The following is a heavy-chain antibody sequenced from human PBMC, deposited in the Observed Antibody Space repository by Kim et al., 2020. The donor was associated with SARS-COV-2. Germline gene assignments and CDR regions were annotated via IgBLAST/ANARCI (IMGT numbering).Heavy chain of an antibody. J-gene: IGHJ3*02. D-gene: IGHD3-10*01. CDR3: ARGHITMVRGVLGAFDI. CDR2: INPSGGST. CDR1: GYTFTSYY. Sequence: ASVKVSCKASGYTFTSYYMHWVRQAPGQGLEWMGIINPSGGSTSYAQKFQGRVTMTRDTSTSTVYMELSSLRSEDTAVYYCARGHITMVRGVLGAFDIWGQGTMVTVSS. V-gene: IGHV1-46*01.